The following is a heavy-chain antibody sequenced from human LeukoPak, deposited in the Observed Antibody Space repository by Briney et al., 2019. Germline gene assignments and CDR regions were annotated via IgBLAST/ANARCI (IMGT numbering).Heavy chain of an antibody. CDR1: GFTFSSYA. J-gene: IGHJ4*02. Sequence: GGSLRLSCAASGFTFSSYAMSWVRLAPGKGLEWVSAISGSAGSTYYADSVKGRFTISRDNSKNTLYLQMNSLRAEDTAVYYCAKGPGGDYGGYWGQGTLVTVSS. CDR2: ISGSAGST. D-gene: IGHD4-17*01. V-gene: IGHV3-23*01. CDR3: AKGPGGDYGGY.